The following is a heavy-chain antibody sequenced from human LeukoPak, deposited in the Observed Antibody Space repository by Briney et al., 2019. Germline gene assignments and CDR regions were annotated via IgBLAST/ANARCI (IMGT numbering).Heavy chain of an antibody. CDR2: IQYSGIT. CDR1: GGPISNYY. J-gene: IGHJ4*02. V-gene: IGHV4-59*08. D-gene: IGHD3-10*01. CDR3: ASSGNYYFTLDY. Sequence: PSETLSLTCSVSGGPISNYYWSWVRQPPGKGLEWIGYIQYSGITKYNPSVQSRVAISLDTPRNQFSLKLTSVTAADTAVYYCASSGNYYFTLDYWGQGTLVTVSS.